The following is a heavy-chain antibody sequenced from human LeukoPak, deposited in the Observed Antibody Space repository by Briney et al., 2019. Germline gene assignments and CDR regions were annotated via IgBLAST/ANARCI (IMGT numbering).Heavy chain of an antibody. V-gene: IGHV3-7*03. J-gene: IGHJ6*02. Sequence: QPGGSLRLSCAASGFALSSHWMTWVRQVPGRGPEWVANVNRDGSETYYLDSVKGRFIISKDNAKNSLYLQMNSLRAEDTALYHCARNNGMDVWGQGTTVIVSS. CDR2: VNRDGSET. CDR3: ARNNGMDV. CDR1: GFALSSHW.